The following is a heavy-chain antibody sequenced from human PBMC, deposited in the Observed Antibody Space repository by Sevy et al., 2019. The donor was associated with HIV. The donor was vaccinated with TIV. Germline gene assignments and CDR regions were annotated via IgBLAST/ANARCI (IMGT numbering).Heavy chain of an antibody. CDR3: ASGIAAAGRGGYYYYMDV. J-gene: IGHJ6*03. V-gene: IGHV1-69*06. CDR2: IIPIFGTE. CDR1: GGTFSSYA. D-gene: IGHD6-13*01. Sequence: ASVMVSCKASGGTFSSYAISWVRQAPGQGLEWMGGIIPIFGTENYAQKFQGRVTITADKSTSTAYMELSSLRSEDTAVYYCASGIAAAGRGGYYYYMDVWGKGTTVTVSS.